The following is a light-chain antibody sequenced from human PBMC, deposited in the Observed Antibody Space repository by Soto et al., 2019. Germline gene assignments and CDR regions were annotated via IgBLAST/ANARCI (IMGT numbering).Light chain of an antibody. Sequence: EIVLTQSPGTLSLSPWERATLSCRASQTISFNSLAWYQQKPGQAPRLLIYHASTRATGIPDRFSGSGSGTDFTLTISRLEPEDFAVYYCQSYGSSSMYTFGQGTNLEIK. CDR3: QSYGSSSMYT. CDR2: HAS. V-gene: IGKV3-20*01. J-gene: IGKJ2*01. CDR1: QTISFNS.